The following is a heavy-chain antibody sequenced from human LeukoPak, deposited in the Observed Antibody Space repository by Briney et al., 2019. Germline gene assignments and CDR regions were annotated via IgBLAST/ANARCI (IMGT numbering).Heavy chain of an antibody. CDR1: GFTFRYHR. CDR2: ISGDGSLT. D-gene: IGHD2-15*01. CDR3: ASPLTPYQGSGGGSTFI. V-gene: IGHV3-74*01. Sequence: GGSLRLSCIASGFTFRYHRLHWLRQAPGKEFVWVSRISGDGSLTSYADSVRGRFTISRDNAKETLYLQMTSLRVEDTAVYSCASPLTPYQGSGGGSTFIWGQGTTVTVSS. J-gene: IGHJ6*02.